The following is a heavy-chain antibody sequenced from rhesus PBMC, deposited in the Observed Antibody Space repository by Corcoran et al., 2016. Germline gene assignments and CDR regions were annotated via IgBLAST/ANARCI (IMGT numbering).Heavy chain of an antibody. J-gene: IGHJ4*01. CDR1: GGSISSSY. CDR3: VRGNFDY. V-gene: IGHV4-169*01. CDR2: IYGSGSST. Sequence: QLQLQESGPGLVKPSETLSVTCAVSGGSISSSYWSWIRQAPGKGLEWIGYIYGSGSSTNYNPSLKSRVTLSVDTSKNQLSLKLSSVTTADTAVYYCVRGNFDYWGQGVLVIVSS.